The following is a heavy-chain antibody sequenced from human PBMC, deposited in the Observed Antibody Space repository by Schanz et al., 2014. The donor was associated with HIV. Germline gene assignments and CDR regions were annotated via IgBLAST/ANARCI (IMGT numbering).Heavy chain of an antibody. D-gene: IGHD1-26*01. Sequence: EVQLLESGGGLEQPGGSLRLSCAASGFTFDSYGIHWVRQAPGKGLEWVSAISGGGAGTYYADSVKGRLTISRDNSKNTLYLQMNSLRAEDTAVYYCAREREESIAYYYYGMDVWGQGTAVTVSS. V-gene: IGHV3-23*01. CDR2: ISGGGAGT. CDR1: GFTFDSYG. CDR3: AREREESIAYYYYGMDV. J-gene: IGHJ6*02.